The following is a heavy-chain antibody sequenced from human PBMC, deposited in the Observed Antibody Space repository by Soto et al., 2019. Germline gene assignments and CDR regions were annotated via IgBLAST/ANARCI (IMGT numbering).Heavy chain of an antibody. CDR1: GFSFVNYA. Sequence: ILSCAASGFSFVNYAMNWVRQAPGKGLEWVSGLSGSGTSTYYADSVKGRFTISRDNSRDTLFLQMNSLTADDTAVYYCAKATTNGGWFNPFDSWGQGALVTVSS. J-gene: IGHJ4*02. CDR2: LSGSGTST. D-gene: IGHD6-19*01. CDR3: AKATTNGGWFNPFDS. V-gene: IGHV3-23*01.